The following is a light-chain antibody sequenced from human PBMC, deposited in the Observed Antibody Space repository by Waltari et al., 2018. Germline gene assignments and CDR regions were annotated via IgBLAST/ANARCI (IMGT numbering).Light chain of an antibody. V-gene: IGLV2-14*01. CDR3: SSYTSSSTHV. J-gene: IGLJ1*01. Sequence: QSALTQPASVSGSPGQSITISSTRTSRDAGGSNYASSYQQHPGKAPKPMSYDVSKRPSGVSNRFSGSKSGNTASLTISGLQAEDEADYYCSSYTSSSTHVFGTGTKVTVL. CDR1: SRDAGGSNY. CDR2: DVS.